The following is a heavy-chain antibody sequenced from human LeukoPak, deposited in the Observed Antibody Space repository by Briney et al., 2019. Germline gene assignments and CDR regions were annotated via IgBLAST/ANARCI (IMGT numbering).Heavy chain of an antibody. D-gene: IGHD3-10*01. Sequence: ASVKVSCKASGYTFTSYDINWVRQATGQGLEWMGWMNPNSGNTGYAQKFQGRVTMTRNTSISTAYMELSGLRSEDTAVYYCARGLRYGSGSLVANYWGQGTLVTVSS. V-gene: IGHV1-8*01. J-gene: IGHJ4*02. CDR2: MNPNSGNT. CDR3: ARGLRYGSGSLVANY. CDR1: GYTFTSYD.